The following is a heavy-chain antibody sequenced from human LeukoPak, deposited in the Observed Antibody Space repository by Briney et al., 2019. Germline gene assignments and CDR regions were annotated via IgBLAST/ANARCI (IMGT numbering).Heavy chain of an antibody. CDR2: INHSGST. CDR1: GGSFSGYY. J-gene: IGHJ4*02. V-gene: IGHV4-34*01. D-gene: IGHD6-19*01. CDR3: ARKPVAGIKLARSKFDY. Sequence: SETLSLTCAVYGGSFSGYYWSWIRQPPGKGLEWIGEINHSGSTNYNPSLKSRVTISVDTSKNQFSLKLSSVTAADTAVYYCARKPVAGIKLARSKFDYCGQGTLVTVSS.